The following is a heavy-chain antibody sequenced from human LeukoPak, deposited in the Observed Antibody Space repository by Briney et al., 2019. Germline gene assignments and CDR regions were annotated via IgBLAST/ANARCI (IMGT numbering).Heavy chain of an antibody. V-gene: IGHV4-30-4*01. D-gene: IGHD3-22*01. J-gene: IGHJ4*02. CDR3: ARVLLDYFDSNGYPDY. CDR1: GGSISSGNYY. Sequence: SGTLSLTCTVSGGSISSGNYYWSWIRQPPGKGLEWIGYIYFNGNTYYNPSLTSRVTMSVDMSTNQFSLKLSSVTAADTAVYYCARVLLDYFDSNGYPDYWGQGTLVTVSS. CDR2: IYFNGNT.